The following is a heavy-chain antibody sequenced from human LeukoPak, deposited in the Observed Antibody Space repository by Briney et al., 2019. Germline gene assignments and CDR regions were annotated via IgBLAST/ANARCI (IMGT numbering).Heavy chain of an antibody. V-gene: IGHV4-61*02. CDR2: IYSSGST. Sequence: SETLSLTCTVSGDSISTLNYYWSWIRQPAGKGLEWIGRIYSSGSTNYNPSLKSRVTISIHMSKIKFSLKLSSVTAADTAVYYCARGHLVGGWFKYDAFDIWGQGTMVTVSS. D-gene: IGHD6-19*01. CDR1: GDSISTLNYY. J-gene: IGHJ3*02. CDR3: ARGHLVGGWFKYDAFDI.